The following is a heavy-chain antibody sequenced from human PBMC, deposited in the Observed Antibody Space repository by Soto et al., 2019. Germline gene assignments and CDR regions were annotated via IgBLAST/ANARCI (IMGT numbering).Heavy chain of an antibody. J-gene: IGHJ4*02. CDR3: ARMPGDIVVVPAAHFDY. V-gene: IGHV1-3*01. CDR2: INAGNGNT. D-gene: IGHD2-2*01. CDR1: GYTFTSYA. Sequence: GASVKVSCKASGYTFTSYAMHWVRQAPGQRLEWMGWINAGNGNTKYSQKFQGRVTITRDTSASTAYMELSSLRSEGTAVYYCARMPGDIVVVPAAHFDYWGQGTLVTVSS.